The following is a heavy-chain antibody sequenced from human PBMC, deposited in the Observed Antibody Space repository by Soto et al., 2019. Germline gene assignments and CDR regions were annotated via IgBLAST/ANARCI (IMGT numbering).Heavy chain of an antibody. J-gene: IGHJ4*02. CDR1: GFTFSTNV. CDR2: MSHDGKNK. V-gene: IGHV3-30*18. CDR3: VKDKDRTCSFDY. D-gene: IGHD3-10*02. Sequence: QVQLVESGGGVVQPGRSLRLSCGASGFTFSTNVMHWVRQSPGKGLEWVAFMSHDGKNKYYVDSVKGRFTISRDNSKNTLYLQMDSLRPEDTALYYCVKDKDRTCSFDYWGQGTLVTVSS.